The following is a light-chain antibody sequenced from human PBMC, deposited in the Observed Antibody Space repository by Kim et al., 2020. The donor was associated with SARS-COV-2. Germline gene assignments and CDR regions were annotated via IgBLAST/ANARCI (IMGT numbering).Light chain of an antibody. V-gene: IGKV1D-16*01. CDR3: QQYASYPIT. CDR2: TAT. CDR1: QEISRW. Sequence: AALGDRVTITCRASQEISRWLAWYQQKPGTAPKSLIYTATRLESGVPSRFSGSGSGTYFTLTISSLQPEDFATYYCQQYASYPITFGQGTRLEIK. J-gene: IGKJ5*01.